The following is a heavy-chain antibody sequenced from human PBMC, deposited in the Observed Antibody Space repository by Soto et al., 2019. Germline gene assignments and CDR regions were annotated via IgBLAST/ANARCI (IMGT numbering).Heavy chain of an antibody. Sequence: EVQLVESGGGLVQPGRSLRLSCAASGFTFDNYAMHWVRQGPGTGLEWVAGITWNGGRIHYADSVKGRFTISRDNTKNSLSLQINSLRAEDTDLYFCVRGFYTVDYYFDFWGQGTQVTVSS. D-gene: IGHD4-4*01. V-gene: IGHV3-9*01. CDR3: VRGFYTVDYYFDF. CDR1: GFTFDNYA. CDR2: ITWNGGRI. J-gene: IGHJ4*02.